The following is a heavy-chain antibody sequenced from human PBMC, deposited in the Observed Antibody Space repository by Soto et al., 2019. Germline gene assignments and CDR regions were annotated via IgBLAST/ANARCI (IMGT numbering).Heavy chain of an antibody. J-gene: IGHJ4*02. Sequence: GSLRLSCAASGFTFSSYSMNWVRQAPGKGLEWVSSISSSSSYIYYADSVKGRFTISRDNAKNSLYLQMNSLRAEDTAVYYCARDRHTHIVVVTAILPLDYWGQGTLVTVSS. CDR1: GFTFSSYS. CDR2: ISSSSSYI. V-gene: IGHV3-21*01. CDR3: ARDRHTHIVVVTAILPLDY. D-gene: IGHD2-21*02.